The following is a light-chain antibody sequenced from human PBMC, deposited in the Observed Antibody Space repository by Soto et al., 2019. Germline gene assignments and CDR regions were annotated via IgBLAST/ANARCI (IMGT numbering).Light chain of an antibody. CDR3: SSYADTNNLV. CDR2: EVN. J-gene: IGLJ2*01. V-gene: IGLV2-8*01. CDR1: SSDIGGYNF. Sequence: QSVLTQPSSASGSPGQSVNISCTGTSSDIGGYNFVSWYQQHPGKAPKLMIDEVNKRPSRVPDRFSGSKSGNTASLTVSGLQAEDEADYYCSSYADTNNLVFGGGTKLTVL.